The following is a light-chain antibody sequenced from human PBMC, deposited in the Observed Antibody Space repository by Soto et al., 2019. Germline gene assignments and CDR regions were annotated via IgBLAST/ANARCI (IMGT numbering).Light chain of an antibody. J-gene: IGKJ2*01. V-gene: IGKV2-30*01. Sequence: DIVMTQSPFSLPVTLGQPASISCRSSQSLVDSDGNTFLNWFQQRPGQSPRRLIHKVSDRDSGVPDRFSGSGSGTHFPLRISRVEAEDVGVSYCMPGRKWPYKFGQGTKLDI. CDR1: QSLVDSDGNTF. CDR2: KVS. CDR3: MPGRKWPYK.